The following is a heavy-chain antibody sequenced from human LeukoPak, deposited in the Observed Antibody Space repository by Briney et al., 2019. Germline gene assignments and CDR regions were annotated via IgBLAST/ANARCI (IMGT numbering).Heavy chain of an antibody. Sequence: PGGSLRLSCAASGFTFSSYGMHWVRQAPGKGLEWVAFIRYDGSNKYYADSVKGRFTIPRDNSKNTLYLQMNSLRAEDTAVYYCAKGWELLHYFDYWGQGTLVTVSS. CDR2: IRYDGSNK. J-gene: IGHJ4*02. CDR3: AKGWELLHYFDY. CDR1: GFTFSSYG. D-gene: IGHD1-26*01. V-gene: IGHV3-30*02.